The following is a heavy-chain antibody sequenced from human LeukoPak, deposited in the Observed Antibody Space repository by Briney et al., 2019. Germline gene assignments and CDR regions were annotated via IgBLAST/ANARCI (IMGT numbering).Heavy chain of an antibody. Sequence: ASVTVSCKVSGYTLTELSMHWVRQAPGKGLEWMGGFDPEDGETIYAQKFQGRVTMTEDTSTDTAYMELSSLRSEDTAVYYCATGSGSYPGVGDAFDIWGQGTMVTVSS. V-gene: IGHV1-24*01. D-gene: IGHD1-26*01. CDR1: GYTLTELS. CDR2: FDPEDGET. CDR3: ATGSGSYPGVGDAFDI. J-gene: IGHJ3*02.